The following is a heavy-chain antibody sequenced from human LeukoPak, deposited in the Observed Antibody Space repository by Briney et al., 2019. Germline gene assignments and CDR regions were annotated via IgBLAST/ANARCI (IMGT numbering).Heavy chain of an antibody. J-gene: IGHJ4*02. D-gene: IGHD6-19*01. CDR2: ISGSGGST. Sequence: PGGSLRLSCAASGFTFSSYGMSWVRQAPGKGLEWVSAISGSGGSTYYADSVKGRFIISRDNSKNTLYLQINSLRAEDTAVYYCAKDHLPGIVVAVRDYWGQGTLVTVSS. CDR3: AKDHLPGIVVAVRDY. CDR1: GFTFSSYG. V-gene: IGHV3-23*01.